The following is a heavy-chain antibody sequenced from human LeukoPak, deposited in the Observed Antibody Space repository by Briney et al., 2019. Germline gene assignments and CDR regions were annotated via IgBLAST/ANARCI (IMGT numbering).Heavy chain of an antibody. CDR2: ISWNSGSI. CDR1: GFTFYDYA. D-gene: IGHD2-2*02. CDR3: AKADCSSTSCYTGWYFDL. Sequence: GRSLRLSCAASGFTFYDYAMHWVRQAPGKGLEWVSGISWNSGSIGYADSVKGRFTISRDNAKNSLYLQMNSLRAEDTALYYCAKADCSSTSCYTGWYFDLWGRGTLVTVSS. V-gene: IGHV3-9*01. J-gene: IGHJ2*01.